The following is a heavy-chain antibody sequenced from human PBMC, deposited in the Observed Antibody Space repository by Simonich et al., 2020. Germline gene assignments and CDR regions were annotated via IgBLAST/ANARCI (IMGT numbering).Heavy chain of an antibody. Sequence: QVQLVQSGAEVKKPGASVKVSCKASGYTFTSYGISWGRQAPGQGLEWMGWISAYNGNTNYDQKLQGRVTMTTDTSPSTAYMELRSLRSDDTAVYYCARASRGTWWYYYFDYWGQGTLVTVSS. CDR1: GYTFTSYG. D-gene: IGHD2-15*01. V-gene: IGHV1-18*01. CDR3: ARASRGTWWYYYFDY. CDR2: ISAYNGNT. J-gene: IGHJ4*02.